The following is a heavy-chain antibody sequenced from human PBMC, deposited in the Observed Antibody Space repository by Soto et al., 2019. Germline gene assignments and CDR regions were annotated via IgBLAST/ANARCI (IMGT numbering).Heavy chain of an antibody. CDR3: ARDGSTKRDGQNNYAY. CDR2: IDAGNGNA. CDR1: GDIFTNYA. D-gene: IGHD3-16*01. J-gene: IGHJ4*02. Sequence: QVQLVQSGAEVKKPGASVTVSCKASGDIFTNYAFHWVRQAPGQSLEWMGWIDAGNGNAEYSQKFQGRVTIYRDTSASTAYMALSSLRSEDTAVYYCARDGSTKRDGQNNYAYWGQGTLVTVSS. V-gene: IGHV1-3*01.